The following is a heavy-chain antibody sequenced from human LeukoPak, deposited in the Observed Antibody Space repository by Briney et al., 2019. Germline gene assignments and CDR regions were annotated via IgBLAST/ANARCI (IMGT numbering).Heavy chain of an antibody. CDR2: IIPIFGTA. Sequence: SVKVSRKASGGTFSSYGISWVRQAPGQGLEWMGRIIPIFGTANYAQKFQGRVTITTHESTSTAYMELSSLGSEDTAVYYCARGYDFWSGSNWFDPWGQGTLVTVSP. D-gene: IGHD3-3*01. CDR1: GGTFSSYG. J-gene: IGHJ5*02. CDR3: ARGYDFWSGSNWFDP. V-gene: IGHV1-69*05.